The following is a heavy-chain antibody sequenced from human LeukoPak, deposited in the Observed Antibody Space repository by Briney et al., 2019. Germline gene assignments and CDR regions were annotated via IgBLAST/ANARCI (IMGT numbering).Heavy chain of an antibody. V-gene: IGHV3-33*03. CDR2: IWFDESEK. Sequence: GGSLRLSCAASGFTFSSYGMHWVRQAPGKGLEWVAVIWFDESEKYYRDSVKGRFTISRDNSKSTLYLQMNSLRAEDTAVYYCASLQGYCSSTSCYRGDYWGQGTLVTVSS. J-gene: IGHJ4*02. CDR3: ASLQGYCSSTSCYRGDY. D-gene: IGHD2-2*01. CDR1: GFTFSSYG.